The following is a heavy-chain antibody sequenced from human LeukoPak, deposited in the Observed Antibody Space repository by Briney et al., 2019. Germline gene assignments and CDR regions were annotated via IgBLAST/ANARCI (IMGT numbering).Heavy chain of an antibody. J-gene: IGHJ4*02. V-gene: IGHV3-33*05. CDR2: ISYDGSNQ. CDR1: GFTFNNYD. D-gene: IGHD6-13*01. CDR3: ARDLYSSAFDY. Sequence: GGSLRLSCAVSGFTFNNYDMHWVRQAPGKGPEWVALISYDGSNQYYADSVKGRFTISRDSSKNTLYLQMNSLRAEDTAVYYCARDLYSSAFDYWGQGTLVTVSS.